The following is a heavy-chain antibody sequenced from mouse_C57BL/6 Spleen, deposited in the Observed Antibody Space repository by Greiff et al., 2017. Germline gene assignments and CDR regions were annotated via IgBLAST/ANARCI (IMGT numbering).Heavy chain of an antibody. CDR1: GYAFSSSW. J-gene: IGHJ1*03. Sequence: QVQLKQSGPELVKPGASVKISCKASGYAFSSSWMNWVKQRPGKGLEWIGRIYPGDGDTNYNGKFKGKATLTADKSSSTAYMQLSSLTSEDSAVYFCARWEPTVVAKYFDVWGTGTTVTVSS. CDR3: ARWEPTVVAKYFDV. D-gene: IGHD1-1*01. CDR2: IYPGDGDT. V-gene: IGHV1-82*01.